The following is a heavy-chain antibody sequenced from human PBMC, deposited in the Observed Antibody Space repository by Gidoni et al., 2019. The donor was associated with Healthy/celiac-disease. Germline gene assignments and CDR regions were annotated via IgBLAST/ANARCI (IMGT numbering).Heavy chain of an antibody. CDR1: GFPVSSYA. Sequence: EVQLLESGGGLVQPVGSLRLSCAASGFPVSSYAMSRVRQAPGKGLEWVSAISGSGGSTYYADSVKGRFTISRDNSKNTLYLQMNSLRAEDTAVYYCATYDFWSGPHYWGQGTLVTVSS. D-gene: IGHD3-3*01. J-gene: IGHJ4*02. V-gene: IGHV3-23*01. CDR2: ISGSGGST. CDR3: ATYDFWSGPHY.